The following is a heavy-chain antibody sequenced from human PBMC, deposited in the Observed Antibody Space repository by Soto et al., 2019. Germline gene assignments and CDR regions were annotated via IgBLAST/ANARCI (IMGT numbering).Heavy chain of an antibody. CDR2: IYYSGST. V-gene: IGHV4-31*02. J-gene: IGHJ3*01. CDR3: ARGIRVVVVASTPGAFDV. Sequence: SETLPLTWSVSGGSFSSGSYYWSWIRKHPEKGLEWIGYIYYSGSTYYNPSLKSRISMSLDTSKMQFSLKLSSVTAADTAVYYCARGIRVVVVASTPGAFDVWGLGTMVTVSS. CDR1: GGSFSSGSYY. D-gene: IGHD2-15*01.